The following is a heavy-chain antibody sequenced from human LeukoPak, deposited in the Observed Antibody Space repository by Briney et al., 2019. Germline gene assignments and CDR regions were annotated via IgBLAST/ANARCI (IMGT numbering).Heavy chain of an antibody. CDR1: GYTFTGYY. J-gene: IGHJ6*03. V-gene: IGHV1-2*02. D-gene: IGHD6-13*01. Sequence: GASVKVSCKASGYTFTGYYMHWVRQAPGQGLEWMGWINPNSGGTNYAQKFQGRVTMTRDTSISTAYMELSRLRSDDTAVYYCARDPGSGIAELYYMDIWGKGTTVTVSS. CDR3: ARDPGSGIAELYYMDI. CDR2: INPNSGGT.